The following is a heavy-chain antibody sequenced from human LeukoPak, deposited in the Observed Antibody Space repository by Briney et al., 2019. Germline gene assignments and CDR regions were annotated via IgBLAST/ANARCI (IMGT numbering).Heavy chain of an antibody. CDR2: IKEDGSEQ. CDR3: TKRWSVNWFDP. Sequence: GGSLRLSCAASGFTFGDYWMSWVRQAPGKGLEWVANIKEDGSEQYYVDAVKGRFTVSRDNARKSVYLQMNSLRADDTAVYYCTKRWSVNWFDPWGQGTLVTVSS. J-gene: IGHJ5*02. V-gene: IGHV3-7*01. CDR1: GFTFGDYW. D-gene: IGHD3-3*01.